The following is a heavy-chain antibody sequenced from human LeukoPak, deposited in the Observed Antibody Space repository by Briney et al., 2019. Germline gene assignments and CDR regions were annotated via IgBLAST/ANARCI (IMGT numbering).Heavy chain of an antibody. Sequence: GESLEISCQGSGSPFTSYWIGWARQLPGKGLEWMGIIYPGDSDTRYSPSFKGQVTISADKSISTAYLQWSSLKASDTAMYYCARQEGGNFDYWGQGTLVTVSS. CDR3: ARQEGGNFDY. V-gene: IGHV5-51*01. D-gene: IGHD3-16*01. CDR1: GSPFTSYW. J-gene: IGHJ4*02. CDR2: IYPGDSDT.